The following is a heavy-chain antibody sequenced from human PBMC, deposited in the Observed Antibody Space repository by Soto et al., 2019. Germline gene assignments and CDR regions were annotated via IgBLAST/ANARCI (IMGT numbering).Heavy chain of an antibody. CDR2: IIPIFGTA. V-gene: IGHV1-69*13. Sequence: EASVKVSCKASGGTFSSYAISWVRQAPGQGLEWMGGIIPIFGTANYAQKFQGRVTITADESTSTAYMELSSLRSGDTAVYYCARTGGMSPGGYNYAFDIWGQGTMVTVSS. CDR3: ARTGGMSPGGYNYAFDI. J-gene: IGHJ3*02. D-gene: IGHD5-12*01. CDR1: GGTFSSYA.